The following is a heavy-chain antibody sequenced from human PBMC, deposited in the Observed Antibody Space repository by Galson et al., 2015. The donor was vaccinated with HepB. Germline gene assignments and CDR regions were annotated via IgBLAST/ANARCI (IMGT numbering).Heavy chain of an antibody. CDR1: GAPVNSGGYF. CDR3: ARVSQRYFDY. V-gene: IGHV4-31*03. Sequence: TLSLPCTVSGAPVNSGGYFWSWIRQHPGRGLEWIGNIYHRGFTYSRPSLKRRLILSVDTAKNQFTLNLSSVTAADTATYYCARVSQRYFDYWGQGTLVTVSS. D-gene: IGHD5-24*01. CDR2: IYHRGFT. J-gene: IGHJ4*02.